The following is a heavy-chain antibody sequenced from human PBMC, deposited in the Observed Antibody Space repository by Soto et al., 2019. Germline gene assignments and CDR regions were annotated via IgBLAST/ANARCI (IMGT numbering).Heavy chain of an antibody. V-gene: IGHV2-5*02. Sequence: SGPTLVKPTQTLTLTCTFSGFSLSTSGVGVGWIRQPPGKALEWLALIYWDDDKRYSPSLKSRLTITKDTSKNQVVLTMTNMDPVDTATYYCAHLHVDTAMVIYYYYMDVWGKGTTVTVSS. D-gene: IGHD5-18*01. CDR2: IYWDDDK. CDR3: AHLHVDTAMVIYYYYMDV. CDR1: GFSLSTSGVG. J-gene: IGHJ6*03.